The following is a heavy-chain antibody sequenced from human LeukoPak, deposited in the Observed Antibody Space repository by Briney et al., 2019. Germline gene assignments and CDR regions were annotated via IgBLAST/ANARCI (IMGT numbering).Heavy chain of an antibody. CDR2: ISDDGSNR. D-gene: IGHD5-18*01. CDR1: GFTFRSYA. J-gene: IGHJ2*01. V-gene: IGHV3-30*18. Sequence: GGSLRLSCAASGFTFRSYAMQWVRQAPGKGLEWVAVISDDGSNRYYADSVKGRFTISRDNSKNTLFLQMNSLRAEDTAVYYCAKDADTATFIYWYFDLWGRGTLVTVSS. CDR3: AKDADTATFIYWYFDL.